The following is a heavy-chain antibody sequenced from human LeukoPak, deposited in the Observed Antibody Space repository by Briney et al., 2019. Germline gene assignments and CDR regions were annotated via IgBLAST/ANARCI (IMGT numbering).Heavy chain of an antibody. CDR1: EYTFTGYY. CDR3: ARMIWYDSSGYSWFDP. J-gene: IGHJ5*02. V-gene: IGHV1-2*02. D-gene: IGHD3-22*01. Sequence: ASVKVSCKVSEYTFTGYYMHWVRQAPGQGLEWMGWINPNSGGTNYAQKFQGRVTMTRDTSISTAYMELSRLRSEDTAVYYCARMIWYDSSGYSWFDPWGQGTLVTVSS. CDR2: INPNSGGT.